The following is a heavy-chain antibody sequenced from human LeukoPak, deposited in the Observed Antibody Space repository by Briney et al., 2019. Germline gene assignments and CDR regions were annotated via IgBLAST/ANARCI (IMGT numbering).Heavy chain of an antibody. V-gene: IGHV5-51*01. CDR1: GYSFTSYW. J-gene: IGHJ4*02. CDR2: IYPGDSDT. Sequence: GESLKISCKGSGYSFTSYWIGWVRQMPGEGLEWMGIIYPGDSDTRYSPSFQGQVTISADKSISTAYLQWSSLKASDTAMYYCASAEFTIFGVVPNLAFDYWGQGTLVTVSS. CDR3: ASAEFTIFGVVPNLAFDY. D-gene: IGHD3-3*01.